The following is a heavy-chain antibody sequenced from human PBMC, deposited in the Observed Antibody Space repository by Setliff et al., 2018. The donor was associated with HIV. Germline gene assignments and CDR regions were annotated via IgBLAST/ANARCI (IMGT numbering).Heavy chain of an antibody. D-gene: IGHD6-13*01. Sequence: SETLSLTCAVYGGSFSGFYWSWIRQPPGKGLEWIGEINHSGSTTYNPSLKSRVTISVDTSKNHFSLKLSSVTAADTAVYYCANFLPDTAAAGPRFDYWGQGTRVTV. J-gene: IGHJ4*02. CDR2: INHSGST. CDR1: GGSFSGFY. V-gene: IGHV4-34*01. CDR3: ANFLPDTAAAGPRFDY.